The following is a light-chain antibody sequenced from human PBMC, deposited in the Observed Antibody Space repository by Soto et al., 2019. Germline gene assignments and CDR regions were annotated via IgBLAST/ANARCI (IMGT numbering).Light chain of an antibody. CDR2: DVS. V-gene: IGLV2-14*01. Sequence: QSALTQPASVSGSPGQSITISCTGTSSDVGDYNYVSWYQQDPGKAPKLMIHDVSNRPSGVSNRFSGSKSGNTASLTISGLQAEDEADYYCSSYTSSSTLVVFGGGTKLTVL. CDR3: SSYTSSSTLVV. CDR1: SSDVGDYNY. J-gene: IGLJ2*01.